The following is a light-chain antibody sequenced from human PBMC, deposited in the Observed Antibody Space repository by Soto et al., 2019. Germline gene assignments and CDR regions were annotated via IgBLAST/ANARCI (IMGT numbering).Light chain of an antibody. V-gene: IGLV1-36*01. Sequence: QSVLTQPPSVSEAPRQRVTISCSGSRSNIGSNAVNWYQQLPGQAPKLLLYYDDLLPSGVSDRFSGSKSGTSASLAISGLQSEDEADYYCAAWDASLNAFVFGTGTKATVL. J-gene: IGLJ1*01. CDR1: RSNIGSNA. CDR2: YDD. CDR3: AAWDASLNAFV.